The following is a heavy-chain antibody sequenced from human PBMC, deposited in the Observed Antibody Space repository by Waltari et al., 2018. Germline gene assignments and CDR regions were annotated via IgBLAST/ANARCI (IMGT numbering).Heavy chain of an antibody. CDR3: AREIAAARGGWFDP. V-gene: IGHV4-4*02. CDR1: GGSISSSNW. CDR2: IYHNGGT. J-gene: IGHJ5*02. D-gene: IGHD6-13*01. Sequence: QVQLQESGPGLVKPSGTLSLTCAVSGGSISSSNWWSWVRQPPGKGLEWIGVIYHNGGTNYNPSLKSRVTISVDKSKNQFSLKLSSVTAADTAVYYCAREIAAARGGWFDPWGQGTLVTVSS.